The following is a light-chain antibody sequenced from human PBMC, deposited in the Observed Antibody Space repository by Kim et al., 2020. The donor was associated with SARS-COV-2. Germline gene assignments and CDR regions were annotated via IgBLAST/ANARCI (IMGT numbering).Light chain of an antibody. CDR2: DNN. CDR1: SSNTGNNY. V-gene: IGLV1-51*01. J-gene: IGLJ2*01. CDR3: GTWDSSLSAGV. Sequence: GQKVTISCAGSSSNTGNNYVSWYQQLPGTAPKLLIYDNNKRPSGLPDRFSGSKSGTSATLGITGLQTGDEADYYCGTWDSSLSAGVFGGGTQLTVL.